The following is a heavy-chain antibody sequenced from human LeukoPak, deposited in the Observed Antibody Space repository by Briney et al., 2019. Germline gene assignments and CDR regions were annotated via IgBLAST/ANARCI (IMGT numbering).Heavy chain of an antibody. D-gene: IGHD3-9*01. CDR1: GGSISSSSYY. CDR3: ARQVGDILTSYYLGDWFDP. CDR2: IYYSGST. J-gene: IGHJ5*02. V-gene: IGHV4-39*01. Sequence: SETLSLTCTVSGGSISSSSYYWGWIRQPPGKGLEWIGSIYYSGSTYYNPSLKSRVTISVDTSKNQFSLKLSSVTAADTAVYYCARQVGDILTSYYLGDWFDPWGQGTLVTVSS.